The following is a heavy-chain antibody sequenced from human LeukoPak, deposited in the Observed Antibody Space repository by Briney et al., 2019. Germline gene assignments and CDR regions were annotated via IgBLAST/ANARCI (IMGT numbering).Heavy chain of an antibody. J-gene: IGHJ4*02. V-gene: IGHV4-39*01. D-gene: IGHD3-22*01. CDR1: GGSISGSHFY. Sequence: SETLSLTCSVSGGSISGSHFYWAWIRPPPGKGLEWIAIINYSGNRYYNTSLRSRATISVDTSTNQFSLNLNSVTAEETAVYYCARGYDYWGEGALVSVSS. CDR3: ARGYDY. CDR2: INYSGNR.